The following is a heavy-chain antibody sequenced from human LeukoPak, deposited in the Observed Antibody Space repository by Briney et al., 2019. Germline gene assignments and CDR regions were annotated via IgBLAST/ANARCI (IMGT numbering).Heavy chain of an antibody. CDR3: AKLNDYVWGSYRQYFDY. CDR2: ISYDGSNK. D-gene: IGHD3-16*02. Sequence: GGSLRLSCAASGFTFSSYAMHWVRQAPGKGLEWVAVISYDGSNKYYADSAKGRFTISRDNSKNTLYLQMNSLRAEDTAVYYCAKLNDYVWGSYRQYFDYWGQGTLVTVSS. J-gene: IGHJ4*02. V-gene: IGHV3-30-3*02. CDR1: GFTFSSYA.